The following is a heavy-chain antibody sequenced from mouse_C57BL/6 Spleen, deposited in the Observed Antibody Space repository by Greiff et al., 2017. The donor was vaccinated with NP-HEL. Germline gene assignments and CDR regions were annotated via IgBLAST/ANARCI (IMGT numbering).Heavy chain of an antibody. V-gene: IGHV1-81*01. Sequence: QVQLQQSGAELARPGASVKLSCKASGYTFTSYGISWVKQRTGQGLEWIGEIYPRSGNTYYNEKFKGKATLTAGKSSSTAYMELRSLTSEDSAVYFCARSDYDYPLAYWGQGTLVTVSA. CDR1: GYTFTSYG. CDR3: ARSDYDYPLAY. CDR2: IYPRSGNT. D-gene: IGHD2-4*01. J-gene: IGHJ3*01.